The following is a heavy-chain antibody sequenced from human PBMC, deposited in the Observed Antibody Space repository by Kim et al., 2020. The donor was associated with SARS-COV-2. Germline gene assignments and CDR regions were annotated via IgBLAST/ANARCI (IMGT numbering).Heavy chain of an antibody. CDR2: ISGSGGST. J-gene: IGHJ4*02. CDR1: GFTFNNYA. Sequence: GGSLRLSCAASGFTFNNYAMSWVRQAPGKGLEWVSTISGSGGSTYYAESVKGRFSISRDNSKNTLYLQVDSLRAEDTAVYYCAKEGAADSYYGFWRAPIGFDYWGQGTLVTVSS. CDR3: AKEGAADSYYGFWRAPIGFDY. D-gene: IGHD3-3*01. V-gene: IGHV3-23*01.